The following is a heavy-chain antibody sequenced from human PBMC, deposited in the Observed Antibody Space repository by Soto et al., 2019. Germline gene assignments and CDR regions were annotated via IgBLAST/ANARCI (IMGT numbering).Heavy chain of an antibody. J-gene: IGHJ4*02. CDR2: ISYDGSNK. V-gene: IGHV3-30*03. D-gene: IGHD1-26*01. CDR1: GFTFSSYG. Sequence: QVQLVESGGGVVQPGRSLRLSCAASGFTFSSYGMHWVRQAPGKGLEWVAVISYDGSNKYYADSVKGRFTISRDNSKYTLYLEMNSLRAEETAVYYCATDRLVGVTSKTVDYWGQGTLVTVSS. CDR3: ATDRLVGVTSKTVDY.